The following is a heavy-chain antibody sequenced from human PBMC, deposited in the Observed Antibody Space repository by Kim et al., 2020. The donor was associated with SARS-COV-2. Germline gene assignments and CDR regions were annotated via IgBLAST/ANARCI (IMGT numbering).Heavy chain of an antibody. CDR3: ARGPFDAGAFDI. D-gene: IGHD3-9*01. CDR2: MNPNSGNT. J-gene: IGHJ3*02. Sequence: ASVKVSCKASGYTFTSYDINWVRQATGQGLEWMGWMNPNSGNTGYAQKFQGRVTMTRNTSISTAYMELSSLRSEDTAVYYCARGPFDAGAFDIWGQGTMVTVSS. V-gene: IGHV1-8*01. CDR1: GYTFTSYD.